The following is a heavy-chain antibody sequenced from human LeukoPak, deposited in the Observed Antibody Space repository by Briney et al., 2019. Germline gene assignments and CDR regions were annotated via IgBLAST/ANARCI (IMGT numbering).Heavy chain of an antibody. CDR3: ARDESDYYDSSEWDAFDI. V-gene: IGHV4-61*02. CDR2: IYTSGST. CDR1: GGSISSGSYY. Sequence: SETLSPTCTVSGGSISSGSYYWSWIRQPAGKGLEWIGRIYTSGSTNYNPSLKSRVTISVDTSKNQFSLKLSSVTAADTAVYYCARDESDYYDSSEWDAFDIWGQGTMVTVSS. D-gene: IGHD3-22*01. J-gene: IGHJ3*02.